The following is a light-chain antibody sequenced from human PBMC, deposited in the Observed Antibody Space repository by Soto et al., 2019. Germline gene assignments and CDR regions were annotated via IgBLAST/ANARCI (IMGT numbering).Light chain of an antibody. V-gene: IGLV2-11*01. CDR1: SSDVGTYNY. CDR3: CSYAGRSAYFV. Sequence: QSVLTQPRSVSGSPGQSVTISCTGTSSDVGTYNYVSWYQQHPGKAPKVVIYDVSQRPSGVPDRFSGSKSGNTASLSISGLQGEDEADYYCCSYAGRSAYFVSGTGTKLTVL. CDR2: DVS. J-gene: IGLJ1*01.